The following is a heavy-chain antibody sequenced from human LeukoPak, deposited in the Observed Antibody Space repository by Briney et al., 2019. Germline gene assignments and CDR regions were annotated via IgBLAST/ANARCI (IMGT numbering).Heavy chain of an antibody. CDR3: ARSGSYYPLRY. D-gene: IGHD1-26*01. CDR1: GFTFSSYS. CDR2: ISSSSSTI. J-gene: IGHJ4*02. V-gene: IGHV3-48*01. Sequence: RAGGSLRLSCAASGFTFSSYSMNWVRQAPGKGLEWVSYISSSSSTIYYADSVKGRFTISRDNAKNSLYLQMNSLRAEDTAVYYCARSGSYYPLRYWGQGTLVTVSS.